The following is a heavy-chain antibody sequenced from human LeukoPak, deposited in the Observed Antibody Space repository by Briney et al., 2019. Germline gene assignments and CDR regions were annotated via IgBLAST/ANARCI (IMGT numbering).Heavy chain of an antibody. V-gene: IGHV1-2*06. J-gene: IGHJ6*03. Sequence: ASEKVSCKASGYTFTGYYVHWVRQAPGQGLEWMGRINPDSGDTNFAQEFQGRVTMTRDTSISTAYMELSRLRSDDTAVYYCAREGADHYYFMDVWGKGTTVIVSS. CDR3: AREGADHYYFMDV. CDR1: GYTFTGYY. CDR2: INPDSGDT.